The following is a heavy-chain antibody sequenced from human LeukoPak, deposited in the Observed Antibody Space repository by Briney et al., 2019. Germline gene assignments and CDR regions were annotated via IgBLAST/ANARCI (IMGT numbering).Heavy chain of an antibody. CDR3: ARGIYDILTDYSYYFDY. CDR1: GYTFTSYG. Sequence: ASVKVSCKASGYTFTSYGISWVRQAPGQGLEWMGWISAYNGNTNYAQKLQGRVTMTTDTSTSTAYMELRSLRSDDTAVYYCARGIYDILTDYSYYFDYWGQGTLVTVSS. J-gene: IGHJ4*02. D-gene: IGHD3-9*01. CDR2: ISAYNGNT. V-gene: IGHV1-18*01.